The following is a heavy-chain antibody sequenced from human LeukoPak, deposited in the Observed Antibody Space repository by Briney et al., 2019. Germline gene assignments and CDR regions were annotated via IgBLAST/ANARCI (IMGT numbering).Heavy chain of an antibody. CDR2: ISGSGGTT. V-gene: IGHV3-23*01. Sequence: GGSLRLSCAASGFTFSTYAMSWVRQAPGKGLEWVSAISGSGGTTYYADSVKGRFTISRDNSKNTLYLQMNSLRVEDTAVYYCAKVFSIVGATTFDYWGQGTLVTVSS. CDR1: GFTFSTYA. D-gene: IGHD1-26*01. J-gene: IGHJ4*02. CDR3: AKVFSIVGATTFDY.